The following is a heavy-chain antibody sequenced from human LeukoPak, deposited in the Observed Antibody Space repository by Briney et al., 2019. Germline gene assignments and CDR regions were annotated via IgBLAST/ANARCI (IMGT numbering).Heavy chain of an antibody. CDR2: IRHDGSNT. J-gene: IGHJ1*01. D-gene: IGHD6-6*01. CDR1: GFTLSNYG. Sequence: PGGSLRLSCAVSGFTLSNYGMHWVRQAPGKGPEWVAFIRHDGSNTNYADSVKGRFTISRDSSKNTLYLQMNSLRAEDTAVYFCENSLGIAAREYFQHWGQGNLVTVSS. V-gene: IGHV3-30*02. CDR3: ENSLGIAAREYFQH.